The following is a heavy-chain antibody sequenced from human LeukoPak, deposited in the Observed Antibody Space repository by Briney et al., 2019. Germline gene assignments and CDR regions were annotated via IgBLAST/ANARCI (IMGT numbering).Heavy chain of an antibody. CDR2: IYYSGST. J-gene: IGHJ5*02. Sequence: SETLSLTCTVSGGSISSYYWSWIPQPPGKGLEWIGYIYYSGSTNYNPSLKSRVTTSVDTSKNQFSLKLSSVTAADTAVYYCARAVLAKYSSGWGSEWFDPWGQGTLVTVSS. D-gene: IGHD6-19*01. CDR3: ARAVLAKYSSGWGSEWFDP. CDR1: GGSISSYY. V-gene: IGHV4-59*01.